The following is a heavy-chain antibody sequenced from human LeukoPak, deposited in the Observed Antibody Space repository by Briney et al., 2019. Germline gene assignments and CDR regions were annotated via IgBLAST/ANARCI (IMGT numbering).Heavy chain of an antibody. CDR2: IWYDGSNK. J-gene: IGHJ4*02. D-gene: IGHD1-26*01. V-gene: IGHV3-33*08. Sequence: GGSLRLSCAASGFTFSSYAMSWVRQAPGKGLEWVAVIWYDGSNKYYADSVKGRFTISRDNSKNTLYLQMNSLRAEDTAVYYCARSIVGATKLDYWGQGTLVTVSS. CDR1: GFTFSSYA. CDR3: ARSIVGATKLDY.